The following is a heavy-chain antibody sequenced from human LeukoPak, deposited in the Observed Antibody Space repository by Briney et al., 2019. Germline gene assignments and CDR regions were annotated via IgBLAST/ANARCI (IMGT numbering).Heavy chain of an antibody. V-gene: IGHV4-4*07. D-gene: IGHD3-9*01. CDR3: ARALLPYYDILTGYYKHPIDAFDI. Sequence: SETLSLTCTVSGGSISSYYWSWIRQPAGKGLEWIGRIYTSETTNYNPSPKSRVTMSVDTSKNQFSLKLSSVTAADTAVYYCARALLPYYDILTGYYKHPIDAFDIWGQGTMVTVSS. CDR1: GGSISSYY. J-gene: IGHJ3*02. CDR2: IYTSETT.